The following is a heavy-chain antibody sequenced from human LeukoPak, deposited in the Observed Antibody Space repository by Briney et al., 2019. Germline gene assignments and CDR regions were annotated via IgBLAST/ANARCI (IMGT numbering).Heavy chain of an antibody. Sequence: ASANVSCKASGYTFTSYYMHWVRQAPGQGLEWMGIINPSGGSTSYAQKFQGRVTMTRDTSTSTVYMELSSLRSEDTAVYYCARDGRLRWGTDYYYGMDVWGQGTTVTVSS. CDR2: INPSGGST. CDR1: GYTFTSYY. V-gene: IGHV1-46*01. J-gene: IGHJ6*02. D-gene: IGHD3-16*01. CDR3: ARDGRLRWGTDYYYGMDV.